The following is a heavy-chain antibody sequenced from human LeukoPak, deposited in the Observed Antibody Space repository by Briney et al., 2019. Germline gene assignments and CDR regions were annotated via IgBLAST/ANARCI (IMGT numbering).Heavy chain of an antibody. CDR1: GFTFNSYA. D-gene: IGHD5-18*01. CDR3: AKGYSYGYPGYLDY. CDR2: ISGSGITT. Sequence: GGSLRLFCAASGFTFNSYAMTWVRQAPGKGLEWVSVISGSGITTYYADSVEGRFTVSRDNSKNTLYLQMNSLRAEDTAVYYCAKGYSYGYPGYLDYWGQGTLVTVSS. V-gene: IGHV3-23*01. J-gene: IGHJ4*02.